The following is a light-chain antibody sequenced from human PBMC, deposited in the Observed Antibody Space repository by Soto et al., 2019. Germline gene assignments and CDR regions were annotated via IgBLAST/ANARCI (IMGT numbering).Light chain of an antibody. CDR1: QSVSSSY. J-gene: IGKJ2*01. Sequence: EIVLTQSPGTLSLSPGERATLSCRASQSVSSSYLAWYQQKPGQAPRLLIYGASSRATGIPDRFSGSVSGTDFTLTISRLESEDFAVYYCQQYGSSPYTFGQGTKLEIK. CDR3: QQYGSSPYT. V-gene: IGKV3-20*01. CDR2: GAS.